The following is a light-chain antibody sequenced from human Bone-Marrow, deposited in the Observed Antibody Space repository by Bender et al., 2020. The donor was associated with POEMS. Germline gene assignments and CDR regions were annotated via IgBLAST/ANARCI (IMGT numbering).Light chain of an antibody. CDR1: DLGAKY. J-gene: IGLJ2*01. Sequence: SYEVTQPPSVSVSPGQTASITCPGDDLGAKYVAWYQQKPGQSPVLVIYQDTKRPSGIPERFSGSNSGNTATLSISGTQAMDEADYYCQAWDTYSVIFGGGTKLTVL. V-gene: IGLV3-1*01. CDR3: QAWDTYSVI. CDR2: QDT.